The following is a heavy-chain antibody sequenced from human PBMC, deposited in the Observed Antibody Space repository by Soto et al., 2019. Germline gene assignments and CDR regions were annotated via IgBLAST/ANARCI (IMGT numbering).Heavy chain of an antibody. CDR3: AKDLTTYYYDSIGY. CDR1: GFTFSSYG. CDR2: ISYDGSNK. Sequence: PGGSLRLSCAASGFTFSSYGMHWVRQAPGKGLEWVAVISYDGSNKYYADSVKGRFTISRDNSKNTLYLQMNSLRAEDTAVYYCAKDLTTYYYDSIGYWGQGTLVTVSS. D-gene: IGHD3-22*01. V-gene: IGHV3-30*18. J-gene: IGHJ4*02.